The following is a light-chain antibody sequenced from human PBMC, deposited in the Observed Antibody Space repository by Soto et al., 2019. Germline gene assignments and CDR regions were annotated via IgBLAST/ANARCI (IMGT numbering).Light chain of an antibody. V-gene: IGKV1-33*01. CDR3: QHLNTYPIT. Sequence: DIQMTQSPSSLSASVGDRVAITCQASQDTSNYLNWYQQKQGKAPKLLIYDASNLETGVPSRFSGSGSGTDCTLTISSLQPEDVATYDCQHLNTYPITFGPGTRLEIK. CDR1: QDTSNY. J-gene: IGKJ5*01. CDR2: DAS.